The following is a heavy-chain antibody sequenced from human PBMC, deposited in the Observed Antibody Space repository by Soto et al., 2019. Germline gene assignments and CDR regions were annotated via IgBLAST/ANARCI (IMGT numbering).Heavy chain of an antibody. CDR3: ARGRGGTYDAFDI. V-gene: IGHV4-59*01. Sequence: SETLSLTCTVSGGSMSRYYWSWIRQPPGKGLEWIGYIYYSGTTNYNPSLKSRVTILLDTSKNQFSLKLVSLTAADTAFYYCARGRGGTYDAFDIWGQGTLVTVS. CDR2: IYYSGTT. J-gene: IGHJ3*02. CDR1: GGSMSRYY. D-gene: IGHD1-26*01.